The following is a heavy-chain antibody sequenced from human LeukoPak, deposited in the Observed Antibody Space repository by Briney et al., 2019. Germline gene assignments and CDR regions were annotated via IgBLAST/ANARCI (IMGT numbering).Heavy chain of an antibody. J-gene: IGHJ5*02. CDR2: IMPLCAKE. Sequence: SVNVFCKISGGTLNNSAISWVRQAPGQGLECLGGIMPLCAKEGYARKLQGRVTITKDKSTRTVYLELTSLTSDDTAVYYCARDVHGDYGSGWFDPWGQGALVSVSS. V-gene: IGHV1-69*05. CDR3: ARDVHGDYGSGWFDP. CDR1: GGTLNNSA. D-gene: IGHD4-17*01.